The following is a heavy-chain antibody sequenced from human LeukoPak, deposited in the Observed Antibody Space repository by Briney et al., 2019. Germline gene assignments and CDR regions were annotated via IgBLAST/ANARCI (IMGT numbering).Heavy chain of an antibody. D-gene: IGHD2-15*01. J-gene: IGHJ6*02. CDR3: ARDPYCSGGSCYSPIYYYYYYGMDV. CDR2: IYTSGST. Sequence: SETLSLTCTVSGGSISSYYWSWIRQPAGKGLVWIGRIYTSGSTNYNPSLKSRVTMSVDTSKNQFSLKLSSVTAADTAVYYCARDPYCSGGSCYSPIYYYYYYGMDVWGQGTTVTVSS. CDR1: GGSISSYY. V-gene: IGHV4-4*07.